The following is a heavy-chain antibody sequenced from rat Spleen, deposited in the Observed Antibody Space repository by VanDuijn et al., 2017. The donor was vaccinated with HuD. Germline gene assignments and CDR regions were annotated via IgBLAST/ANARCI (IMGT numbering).Heavy chain of an antibody. J-gene: IGHJ1*01. CDR3: ARRGTGSPYWYFDF. CDR1: GYSITSNY. CDR2: ISYSGST. V-gene: IGHV3-1*01. Sequence: EVQLQESGPGLVKPSQSLSLTCSVTGYSITSNYWGWIRKFPGNKMEWMGHISYSGSTSYNPSLKSRISITRDTSKNQFFLQLNSVTTEDTAKNYLARRGTGSPYWYFDFWGPGTMVTVSS. D-gene: IGHD5-1*01.